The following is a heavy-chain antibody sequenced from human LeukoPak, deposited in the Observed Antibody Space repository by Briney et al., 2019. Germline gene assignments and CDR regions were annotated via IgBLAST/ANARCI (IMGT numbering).Heavy chain of an antibody. CDR3: ARDQRNSGSYRFEY. D-gene: IGHD1-26*01. V-gene: IGHV1-18*01. CDR1: GYTFIGYG. CDR2: ITGNNGNT. Sequence: ASVKVSCKTSGYTFIGYGISWVRQAPGQGLEWMGWITGNNGNTNYAPSLLGRVTMTTDTSTNTAYMELTSLKSDDTAVYYCARDQRNSGSYRFEYWGQGTLVTVSS. J-gene: IGHJ4*02.